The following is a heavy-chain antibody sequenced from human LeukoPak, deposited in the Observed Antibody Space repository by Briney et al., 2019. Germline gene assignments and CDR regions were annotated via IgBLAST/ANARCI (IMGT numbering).Heavy chain of an antibody. CDR2: IYTSGST. Sequence: SETLSLTCTVSGGSISSYYWSWIRQPAGKGLEWIGRIYTSGSTNYNPSLKSRVTMSVDTSRNQFSLKLSSVTAADTAVYYCARHRGSGGGDAFDIWGQGTMVTVSS. V-gene: IGHV4-4*07. CDR3: ARHRGSGGGDAFDI. CDR1: GGSISSYY. J-gene: IGHJ3*02. D-gene: IGHD3-16*01.